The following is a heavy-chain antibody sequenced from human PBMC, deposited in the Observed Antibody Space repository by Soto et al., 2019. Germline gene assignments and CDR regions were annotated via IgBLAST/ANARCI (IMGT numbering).Heavy chain of an antibody. V-gene: IGHV3-21*01. D-gene: IGHD3-10*01. J-gene: IGHJ4*02. CDR3: ARDFTMVRGVIDY. CDR1: GFTFSSYS. CDR2: ISSSSSYI. Sequence: GESLKISCAASGFTFSSYSMNWVRQAPGKGLEWVSSISSSSSYIYYADSVKGRFTISRDNAKNSLYLQMNSLRAEDTAVYYCARDFTMVRGVIDYWGQGTLVTVSS.